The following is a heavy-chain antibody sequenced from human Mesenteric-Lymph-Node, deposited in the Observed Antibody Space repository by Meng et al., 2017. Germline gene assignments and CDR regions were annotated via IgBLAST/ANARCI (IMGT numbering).Heavy chain of an antibody. CDR2: INTGNGNT. V-gene: IGHV1-3*04. CDR1: GYTFISYT. J-gene: IGHJ4*02. D-gene: IGHD2-15*01. Sequence: QVQFVQSGAEVKKPGASMKVSCKASGYTFISYTIHWLRQAPGQRLEWMGWINTGNGNTKYSHKFQDRVTITRDTSASAAYMELSSLRSEDTAVYYCARGGRGCFDFWGQGTLATFPS. CDR3: ARGGRGCFDF.